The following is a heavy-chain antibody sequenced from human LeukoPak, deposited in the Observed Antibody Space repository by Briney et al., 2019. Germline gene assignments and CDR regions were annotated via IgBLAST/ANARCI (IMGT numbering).Heavy chain of an antibody. J-gene: IGHJ6*03. CDR2: IKQDGSEK. CDR1: GFTFSSYW. CDR3: ARDSTDYGDYLGRYYYYMDV. Sequence: PGGSLRLSCAASGFTFSSYWMSWVRQAPGKGLEWVANIKQDGSEKYYVDSVKGRFTISRDNAKNSLYLQMNSLRAEDTAVYYCARDSTDYGDYLGRYYYYMDVWGKGTTVTISS. D-gene: IGHD4-17*01. V-gene: IGHV3-7*01.